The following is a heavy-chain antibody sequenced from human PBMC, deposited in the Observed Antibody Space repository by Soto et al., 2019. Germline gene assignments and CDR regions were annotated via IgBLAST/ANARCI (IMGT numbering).Heavy chain of an antibody. CDR2: IYPSVSS. V-gene: IGHV4-38-2*02. D-gene: IGHD1-1*01. CDR1: GFAIRRGYY. CDR3: AREKVGTTFFDN. Sequence: SETLSLTCSVSGFAIRRGYYWSWVRQPPGKGLEWIGSIYPSVSSYHNPSLATRLRLSIDTSKNQFTLNLTSVTAADTALYFCAREKVGTTFFDNWGQGFHVTVSS. J-gene: IGHJ4*02.